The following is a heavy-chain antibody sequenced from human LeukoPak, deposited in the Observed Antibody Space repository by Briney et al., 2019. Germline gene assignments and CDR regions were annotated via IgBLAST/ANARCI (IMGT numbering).Heavy chain of an antibody. V-gene: IGHV3-49*04. J-gene: IGHJ6*03. Sequence: GGSLRLPCTASGFTFGDYAMSWVRQAPGKGLEWVGFIRSKAYGGTTEYAASVKGRFTISRDDSKSIAYLQMNSLKTEDTAVYYCTKGSSSWYDYYYYMDVWGKGTTVTISS. D-gene: IGHD6-13*01. CDR1: GFTFGDYA. CDR3: TKGSSSWYDYYYYMDV. CDR2: IRSKAYGGTT.